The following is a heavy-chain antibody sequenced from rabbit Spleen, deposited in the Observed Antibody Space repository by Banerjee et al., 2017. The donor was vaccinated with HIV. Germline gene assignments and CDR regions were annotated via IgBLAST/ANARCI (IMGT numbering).Heavy chain of an antibody. CDR3: VREVAGKFGL. Sequence: QSLEESGGDLVKPGASLTLTCTASGFSFSSSYYMCWVRQAPGKGLQWIACIYVGRTGSTWYASWAKGRFTISSHNAQNTLYLQLNSLTAADTATYFCVREVAGKFGLWGPGTLVTVS. V-gene: IGHV1S40*01. J-gene: IGHJ6*01. CDR2: IYVGRTGST. CDR1: GFSFSSSYY. D-gene: IGHD4-1*01.